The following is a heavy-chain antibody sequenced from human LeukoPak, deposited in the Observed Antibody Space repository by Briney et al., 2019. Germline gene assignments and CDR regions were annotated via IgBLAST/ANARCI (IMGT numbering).Heavy chain of an antibody. V-gene: IGHV3-30*02. Sequence: PGGSLRLSCAASGFTFSSYGMHWVRQAPGKGLEWVAFIRYDGSNKYYADSVKGRFTISRDNSKSTLYLQMNSLRAEDTAVYYCARAGYYDILTGYWYDAFDIWGQGTMVTVSS. CDR3: ARAGYYDILTGYWYDAFDI. CDR2: IRYDGSNK. J-gene: IGHJ3*02. CDR1: GFTFSSYG. D-gene: IGHD3-9*01.